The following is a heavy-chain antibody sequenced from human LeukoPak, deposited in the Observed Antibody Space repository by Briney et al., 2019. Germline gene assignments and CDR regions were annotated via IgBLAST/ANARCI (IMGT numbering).Heavy chain of an antibody. J-gene: IGHJ3*02. CDR1: GFTFSSYW. V-gene: IGHV3-7*01. CDR3: ASEGLLSYDAFDI. D-gene: IGHD2/OR15-2a*01. Sequence: QPGGSLRLSCAASGFTFSSYWMSWVRQAPGKGLEWVANIKQDGSEKYYVDSVKGRFTISRDNAKNSLYLQMNSLRAEDTAVYYCASEGLLSYDAFDIWGQGTMVTVSS. CDR2: IKQDGSEK.